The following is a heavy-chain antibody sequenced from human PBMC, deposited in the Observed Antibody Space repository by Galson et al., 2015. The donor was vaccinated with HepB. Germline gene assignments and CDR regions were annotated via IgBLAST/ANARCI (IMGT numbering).Heavy chain of an antibody. CDR1: GYSFTSYW. D-gene: IGHD6-13*01. V-gene: IGHV5-51*01. CDR2: IYPGDSDT. CDR3: ARQSHSSSWSLIGGY. J-gene: IGHJ4*02. Sequence: QSGAEVKKPGESLKISCKGSGYSFTSYWIGWVRQMPGKGLEWMGIIYPGDSDTRYSPSFQGQVTISADKSISTAYLQWSSLKASDTAMYYCARQSHSSSWSLIGGYWGQGTLVTVSS.